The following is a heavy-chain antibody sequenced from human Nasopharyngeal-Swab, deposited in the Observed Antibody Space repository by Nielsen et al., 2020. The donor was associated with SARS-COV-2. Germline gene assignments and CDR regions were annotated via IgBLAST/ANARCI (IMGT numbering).Heavy chain of an antibody. D-gene: IGHD2-2*02. CDR2: IYWNDDK. V-gene: IGHV2-5*01. CDR3: AHSLLSFLTTICYTAFEFVVEYYFDY. Sequence: WIRQPPGKALEWLALIYWNDDKRYSPSLKSRLTITKDTSKNQVVLTMTNMDPVDTATYYCAHSLLSFLTTICYTAFEFVVEYYFDYWGQGTLVTVSS. J-gene: IGHJ4*02.